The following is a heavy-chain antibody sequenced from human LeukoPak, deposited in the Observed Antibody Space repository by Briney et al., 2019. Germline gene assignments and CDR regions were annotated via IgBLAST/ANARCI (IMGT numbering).Heavy chain of an antibody. CDR1: GGSFSGYY. J-gene: IGHJ4*02. Sequence: PSETLSLTCAVYGGSFSGYYWSWIRQPPGKGLEWIGEINHSGSTNYNPSLKSRVTISVDTSKNQFSLKLSSVTAADTAVYYCARQRRLWFGEFFLDYWGQGTLVTVSS. CDR3: ARQRRLWFGEFFLDY. D-gene: IGHD3-10*01. V-gene: IGHV4-34*01. CDR2: INHSGST.